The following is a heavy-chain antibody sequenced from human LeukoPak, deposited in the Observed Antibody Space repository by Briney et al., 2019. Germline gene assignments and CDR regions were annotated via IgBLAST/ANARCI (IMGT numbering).Heavy chain of an antibody. D-gene: IGHD2-2*01. CDR1: GFTVSSDY. J-gene: IGHJ6*03. Sequence: GGSLRLSCAASGFTVSSDYMNWVRQAPGEGLEWVSVIYSGGSTYYADSVKGRFTISRDNSKNTLYLQTNSLRAEDTAVYYCARSPPLVVPAAYYYMDVWGKGTTVTVSS. V-gene: IGHV3-66*02. CDR3: ARSPPLVVPAAYYYMDV. CDR2: IYSGGST.